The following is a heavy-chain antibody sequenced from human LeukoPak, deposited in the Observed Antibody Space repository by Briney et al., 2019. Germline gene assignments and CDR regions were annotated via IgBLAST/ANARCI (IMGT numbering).Heavy chain of an antibody. CDR1: GGSISSHY. CDR3: ARSYGYVDY. V-gene: IGHV4-59*11. D-gene: IGHD3-10*01. Sequence: SETLSLTCTVSGGSISSHYWSWLRQPPGKGLEWIGHIYYSGSTNYNPPLKSRVTISVDTSKNQFPLKLSSVTAADTAVYYCARSYGYVDYWGQGTLVTVPS. CDR2: IYYSGST. J-gene: IGHJ4*02.